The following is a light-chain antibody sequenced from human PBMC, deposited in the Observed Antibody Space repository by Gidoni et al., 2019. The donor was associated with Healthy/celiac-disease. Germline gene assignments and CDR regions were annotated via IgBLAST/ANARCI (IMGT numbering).Light chain of an antibody. Sequence: QSVLTQPPSVSAAPGQQVTITCSGSSSNIGNNYVSWYQQHPGTAPKLLIYDNNKRPSGIPDRFSGSKSGTSATLGITGLQTGDEADYYCGTWDSSLSAFYVFGTGTKVTVL. CDR2: DNN. CDR1: SSNIGNNY. CDR3: GTWDSSLSAFYV. V-gene: IGLV1-51*01. J-gene: IGLJ1*01.